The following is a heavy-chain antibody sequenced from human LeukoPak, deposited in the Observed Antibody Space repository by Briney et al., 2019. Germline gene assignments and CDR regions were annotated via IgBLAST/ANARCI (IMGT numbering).Heavy chain of an antibody. V-gene: IGHV3-48*04. CDR2: ISSGSDTI. CDR1: GFTFSSYS. D-gene: IGHD1-7*01. Sequence: GGSLRLSCAASGFTFSSYSMNWVRQAPGEGLEWVSYISSGSDTIYYADSVKGRFTISRDNAKNSLYLQMNSLRAEDTAVYYCARGDNWNSYYYYYMDVWGKGTTVTVSS. J-gene: IGHJ6*03. CDR3: ARGDNWNSYYYYYMDV.